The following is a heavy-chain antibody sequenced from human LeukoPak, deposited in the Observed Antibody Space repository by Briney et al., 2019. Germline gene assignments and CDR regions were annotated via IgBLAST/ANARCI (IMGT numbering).Heavy chain of an antibody. CDR3: ARRGYCISTNCYTPHFDY. D-gene: IGHD2-2*01. Sequence: PGGSLRLSCVVSGFSFRSYWMSWVRQAPGKGLEWVANIKQDGSERYYVDSVKGRFTISRDNAKNSLSLQMNGLRAEDTAVYYCARRGYCISTNCYTPHFDYWGQGTLVTVSS. J-gene: IGHJ4*02. CDR2: IKQDGSER. V-gene: IGHV3-7*01. CDR1: GFSFRSYW.